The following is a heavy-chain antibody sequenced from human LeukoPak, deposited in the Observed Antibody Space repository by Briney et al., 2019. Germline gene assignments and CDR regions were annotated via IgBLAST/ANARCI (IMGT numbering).Heavy chain of an antibody. CDR3: ARDGFGTGSN. V-gene: IGHV3-7*03. J-gene: IGHJ4*02. CDR1: GLTFSTYS. CDR2: INHNGSDK. D-gene: IGHD3-16*01. Sequence: GGSLRLSCAASGLTFSTYSMDWVRQAPGKGLEWVSTINHNGSDKNYVDSVKGRFTISRDNAKNSLYLQMNTLRADDTAVYYCARDGFGTGSNWGQGTVVTVS.